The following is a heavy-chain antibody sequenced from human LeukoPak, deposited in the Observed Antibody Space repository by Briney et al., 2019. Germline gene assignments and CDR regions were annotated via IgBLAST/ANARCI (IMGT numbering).Heavy chain of an antibody. D-gene: IGHD4-17*01. CDR1: GFTFSSYA. CDR3: ARGLSGDYPYIDGFDM. J-gene: IGHJ3*02. CDR2: ISTRSDYI. V-gene: IGHV3-21*01. Sequence: GGSLRLSCAASGFTFSSYAMSWVRQAPGKGLEWVSAISTRSDYIYYADSMKGRFTISRDDAKNSLYLQMSSLRAEDTAVYYCARGLSGDYPYIDGFDMWGQGTMVTVSS.